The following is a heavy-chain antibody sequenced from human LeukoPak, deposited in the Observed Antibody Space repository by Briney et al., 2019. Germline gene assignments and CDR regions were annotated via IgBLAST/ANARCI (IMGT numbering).Heavy chain of an antibody. CDR1: GFTFSSYW. V-gene: IGHV3-7*01. Sequence: GGSLRLSCAASGFTFSSYWMSWVRQTPGKGLEWVANINKDGSEKYYMDSVRGRFTISRDNAKNSLSLQMNSLRVEDTAVYYCARELVVGPAEYFQNWGQGTLVTVSS. D-gene: IGHD2-8*02. J-gene: IGHJ1*01. CDR3: ARELVVGPAEYFQN. CDR2: INKDGSEK.